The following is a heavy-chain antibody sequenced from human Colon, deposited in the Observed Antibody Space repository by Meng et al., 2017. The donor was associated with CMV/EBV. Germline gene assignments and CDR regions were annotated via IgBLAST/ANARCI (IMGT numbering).Heavy chain of an antibody. Sequence: ASVKVSCKTSGYRFSDYYIHWVRQAPGQGLEWMGWVNPNSAGTRCAQRFQGRVTLTRDTSISTAYMELSRLKHDDTAVYHCALGGLIGSGYKSMDFWGQGTLVTVSS. CDR2: VNPNSAGT. CDR1: GYRFSDYY. J-gene: IGHJ4*02. CDR3: ALGGLIGSGYKSMDF. V-gene: IGHV1-2*02. D-gene: IGHD5-12*01.